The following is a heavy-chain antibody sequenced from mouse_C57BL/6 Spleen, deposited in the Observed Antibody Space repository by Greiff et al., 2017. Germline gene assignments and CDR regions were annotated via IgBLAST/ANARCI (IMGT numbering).Heavy chain of an antibody. V-gene: IGHV1-72*01. CDR1: GYTFTSYW. D-gene: IGHD2-5*01. CDR2: IDPNSGGT. J-gene: IGHJ2*02. CDR3: ARKGDYSNLDY. Sequence: QVQLQQPGAELVKPGASVQLSCKASGYTFTSYWMPWVKQRPGRGLVWIGRIDPNSGGTKYNEKFKSKAPLTVDKPSSTAYMQLSSLTSADSAVYYCARKGDYSNLDYWGQGTSLTVSS.